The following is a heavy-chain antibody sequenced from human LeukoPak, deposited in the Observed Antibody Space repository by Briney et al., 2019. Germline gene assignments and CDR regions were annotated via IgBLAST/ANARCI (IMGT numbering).Heavy chain of an antibody. V-gene: IGHV3-30*04. CDR2: ISYDGSNK. CDR1: GFTFRIYA. CDR3: ARVVHSGSFPDAFDI. D-gene: IGHD1-26*01. Sequence: PGRSLRLSCSASGFTFRIYAMHWVRQAPGKGLEWVAGISYDGSNKFHTDSAKGRFTISRDNSKNTLYLQMNSLRPDDTAVYYYARVVHSGSFPDAFDIWGQGTMVTVSS. J-gene: IGHJ3*02.